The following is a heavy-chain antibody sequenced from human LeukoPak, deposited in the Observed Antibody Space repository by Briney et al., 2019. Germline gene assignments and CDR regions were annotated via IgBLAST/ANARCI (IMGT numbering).Heavy chain of an antibody. CDR2: ISGSGDTT. J-gene: IGHJ4*02. CDR3: SKLRSSVPAAAYNN. CDR1: GFTFSNYA. Sequence: GGSLRLSCAASGFTFSNYAMSWVRQAPGKGLEWVSVISGSGDTTDYADSVKGRFTISRDNSKNTLYLQMNSLRAEDTAVYYCSKLRSSVPAAAYNNWGQGILVTVSS. V-gene: IGHV3-23*01. D-gene: IGHD2-2*01.